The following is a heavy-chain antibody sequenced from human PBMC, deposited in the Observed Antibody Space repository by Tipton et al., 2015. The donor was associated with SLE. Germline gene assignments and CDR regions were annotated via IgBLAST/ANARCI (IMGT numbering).Heavy chain of an antibody. V-gene: IGHV4-4*07. CDR3: ARQYYTADY. Sequence: TLSLTCTVSGGAISGDYWSWIRQPAGKGLEWIGRMYSNGGTNYNPSLKSRVTMSEDTSKNQLSLKLSSVTAADTAVYYCARQYYTADYWGQGTLVTVSS. J-gene: IGHJ4*02. CDR1: GGAISGDY. CDR2: MYSNGGT. D-gene: IGHD2/OR15-2a*01.